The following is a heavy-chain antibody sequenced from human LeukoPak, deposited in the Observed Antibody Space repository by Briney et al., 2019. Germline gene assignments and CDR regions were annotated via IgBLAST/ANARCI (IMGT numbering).Heavy chain of an antibody. CDR1: GLTFSSYG. CDR2: IRYDGSQN. Sequence: GGSLRLSCAVSGLTFSSYGMHWVRQAPGKGLEWVAFIRYDGSQNHLTDSVKGRFTVSRDDSRSTLYLQMNSLTVEDTVVYYCVKAVVGRVSNFDFWGQGTLVIVSS. V-gene: IGHV3-30*02. J-gene: IGHJ4*02. D-gene: IGHD1-26*01. CDR3: VKAVVGRVSNFDF.